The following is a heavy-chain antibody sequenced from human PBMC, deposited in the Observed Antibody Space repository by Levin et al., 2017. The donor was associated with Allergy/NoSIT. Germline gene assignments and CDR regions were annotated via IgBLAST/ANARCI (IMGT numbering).Heavy chain of an antibody. CDR2: TYYRSRWNN. CDR1: GDSVSSNLAA. Sequence: SETLSLTCAISGDSVSSNLAAWNWVRQSPSRGLEWLGRTYYRSRWNNDYAVSVTSRINITPDTSKNHFSLHLNSVTPEDTAVYYCARSHHYYYYMDVWGKGTTVTVS. J-gene: IGHJ6*03. V-gene: IGHV6-1*01. CDR3: ARSHHYYYYMDV.